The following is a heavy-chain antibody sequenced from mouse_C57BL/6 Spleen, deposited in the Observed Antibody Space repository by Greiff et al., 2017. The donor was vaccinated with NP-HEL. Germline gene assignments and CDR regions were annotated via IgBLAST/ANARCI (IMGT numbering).Heavy chain of an antibody. CDR2: IHPNSGST. J-gene: IGHJ4*01. Sequence: QVQLKQPGAELVKPGASVKLSCKASGYTFTSYWMHWVKQRPGQGLEWIGMIHPNSGSTNYNEKFKSKATLTVDKSSSTAYMQLSSLTSEDSAVYYCARWRYYGMDYWGQGTSVTVSS. CDR3: ARWRYYGMDY. V-gene: IGHV1-64*01. CDR1: GYTFTSYW.